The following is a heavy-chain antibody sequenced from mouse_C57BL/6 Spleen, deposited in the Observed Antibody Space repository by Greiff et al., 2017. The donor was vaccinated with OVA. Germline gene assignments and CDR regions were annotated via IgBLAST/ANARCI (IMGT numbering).Heavy chain of an antibody. D-gene: IGHD2-4*01. J-gene: IGHJ4*01. CDR1: GYTFTDYY. V-gene: IGHV1-76*01. CDR2: IYPGSGNT. Sequence: QVQLQQSGAELVRPGASVKLSCKASGYTFTDYYINWVKQRPGQGLEWIARIYPGSGNTYYNEKFKGKATLTAEKSSSTAYMQLSSLTSEDYAVYFCARSEGLRRDYYAMDYWGQGTSVTVSS. CDR3: ARSEGLRRDYYAMDY.